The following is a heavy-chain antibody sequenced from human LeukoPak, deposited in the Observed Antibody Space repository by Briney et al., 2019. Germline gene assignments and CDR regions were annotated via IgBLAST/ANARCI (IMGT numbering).Heavy chain of an antibody. J-gene: IGHJ4*02. CDR3: ARDPSIVVVPAAPLGAN. CDR2: ISAYNGNT. Sequence: ASVKVSCKASGYTFTSYGISWVRQAPGQGLEWMGWISAYNGNTNYAQKLQGRVTMTTDTSTSTAYMELRSLRSDDTAVYYCARDPSIVVVPAAPLGANWGQGTLVTLSS. CDR1: GYTFTSYG. V-gene: IGHV1-18*01. D-gene: IGHD2-2*01.